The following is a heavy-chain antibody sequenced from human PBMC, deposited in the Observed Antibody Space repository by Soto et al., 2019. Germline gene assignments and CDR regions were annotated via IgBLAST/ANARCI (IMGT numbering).Heavy chain of an antibody. D-gene: IGHD5-12*01. J-gene: IGHJ6*02. CDR3: ARGMATITGEYDIRSYYYGMDV. CDR2: IQSDGRST. Sequence: PVGSLRLSCAASWFTFRNHGGRCVRQAPGKGLVWVSYIQSDGRSTSYADSVKGRFTISRDNAKNTLFLQMNSLRAEDTAVYYCARGMATITGEYDIRSYYYGMDVWGQGTTVTVSS. V-gene: IGHV3-74*01. CDR1: WFTFRNHG.